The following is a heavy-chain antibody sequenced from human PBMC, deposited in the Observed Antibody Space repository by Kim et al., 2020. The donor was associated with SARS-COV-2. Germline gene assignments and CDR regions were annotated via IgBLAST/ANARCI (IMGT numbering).Heavy chain of an antibody. CDR3: ARGGRFCSGGSCLGWVDP. V-gene: IGHV1-18*04. CDR1: GYTFTNYG. J-gene: IGHJ5*02. Sequence: ASVKVSCKASGYTFTNYGITWVRQAPGQGLEWMGWISTYNGNTNEAQKFQGRVTMTTDTSTSTAYMELRSLRSDDTAVYYCARGGRFCSGGSCLGWVDPWGQGTLVTVSS. CDR2: ISTYNGNT. D-gene: IGHD2-15*01.